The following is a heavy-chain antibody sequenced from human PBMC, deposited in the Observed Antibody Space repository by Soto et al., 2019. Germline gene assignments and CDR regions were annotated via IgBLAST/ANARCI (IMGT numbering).Heavy chain of an antibody. CDR1: GGSISSGVYY. CDR2: IYYSGST. CDR3: ARAEDLGWFDP. V-gene: IGHV4-31*03. J-gene: IGHJ5*02. Sequence: SETLSLTCTVSGGSISSGVYYWIWIRQHPGKGLEWIGYIYYSGSTYYNPSLKSRVTISVDTSKNQFSLKLSSVTAADTAVYYCARAEDLGWFDPWGQGTLVTVSS.